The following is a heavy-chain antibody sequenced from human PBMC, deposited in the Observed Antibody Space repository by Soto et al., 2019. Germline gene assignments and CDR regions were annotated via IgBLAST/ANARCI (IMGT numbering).Heavy chain of an antibody. Sequence: PGGSLRLSXAASGFTFSSYAMSWVRQAPGKGLEWVSAISGSGGSTYYADSVKGRFTISRDNSKNTLYLQMNSLRAEDTAVYYCAKALRFLEWLFYYGMDVWGQGTTVTVSS. V-gene: IGHV3-23*01. CDR3: AKALRFLEWLFYYGMDV. J-gene: IGHJ6*02. CDR2: ISGSGGST. D-gene: IGHD3-3*01. CDR1: GFTFSSYA.